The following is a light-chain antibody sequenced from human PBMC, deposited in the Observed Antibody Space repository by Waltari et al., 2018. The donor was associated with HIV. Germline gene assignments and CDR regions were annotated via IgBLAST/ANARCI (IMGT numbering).Light chain of an antibody. CDR3: QRYNSDLWA. CDR2: KVS. V-gene: IGKV1-5*03. J-gene: IGKJ1*01. Sequence: DIQMTQSPTTLSASVGDRVTITCRASQSVSIWLAWYQQKPGKDPKLLIYKVSNLVTGVPSRFTGSGSGTEFTLTISSLQPDDSATYYCQRYNSDLWAFGQGTKVEIK. CDR1: QSVSIW.